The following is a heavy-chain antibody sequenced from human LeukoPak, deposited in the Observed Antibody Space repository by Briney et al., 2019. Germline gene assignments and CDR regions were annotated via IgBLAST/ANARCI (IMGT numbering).Heavy chain of an antibody. D-gene: IGHD2-21*02. J-gene: IGHJ3*02. V-gene: IGHV3-48*03. CDR1: GFIFSSYD. Sequence: GGSLRLSCAASGFIFSSYDMNWVRQVPGKGLEWVSYISSSGSTIYYADSVKGRFTISRDNTKNSLYLQLNSLRAEDTAVYFCARFCGGDCYAFYAFDIWGQGTVVTVSS. CDR3: ARFCGGDCYAFYAFDI. CDR2: ISSSGSTI.